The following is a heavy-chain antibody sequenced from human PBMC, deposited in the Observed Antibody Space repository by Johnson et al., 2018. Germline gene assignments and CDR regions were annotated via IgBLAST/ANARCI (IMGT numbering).Heavy chain of an antibody. CDR3: TRDTCGNGGCYGSY. CDR1: GFNISPYA. CDR2: ILSDGSSE. Sequence: QVQLVESGGGVVQPGKSLRLSCAASGFNISPYAMHWVRQAPGKGLEWVTAILSDGSSEYYAESVRGRFTISRDNSRNTLYLQMDSLTPEDTAVYYCTRDTCGNGGCYGSYWGQGTLVTVSS. J-gene: IGHJ4*02. V-gene: IGHV3-33*08. D-gene: IGHD2-8*01.